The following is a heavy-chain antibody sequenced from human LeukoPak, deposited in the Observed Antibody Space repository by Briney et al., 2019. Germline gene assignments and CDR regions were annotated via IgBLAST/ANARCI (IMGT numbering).Heavy chain of an antibody. J-gene: IGHJ4*02. D-gene: IGHD1-26*01. CDR3: ARLSGRDFDF. CDR1: GYSFTSYW. CDR2: IYPGDSET. Sequence: GESLKISCKGSGYSFTSYWIGWVRQMPGKGLEWMGIIYPGDSETRYSPSFQGQVPMSVDKSISTAYLQWSSLKSSDTAMYYCARLSGRDFDFWGQGTLVTVSS. V-gene: IGHV5-51*01.